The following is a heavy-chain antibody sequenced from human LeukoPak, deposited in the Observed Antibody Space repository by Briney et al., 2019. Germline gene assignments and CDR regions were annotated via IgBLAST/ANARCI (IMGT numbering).Heavy chain of an antibody. CDR1: GFTFSSYG. V-gene: IGHV3-23*01. CDR3: AKASAMIVVVSKHFDY. D-gene: IGHD3-22*01. Sequence: GGSLRLSCAASGFTFSSYGMHWVRQAPGKGLEWVSAISGSGGSTYYADSVKGRFTISRDNSKNTLYLQMNSLRAEDTAVYYCAKASAMIVVVSKHFDYWGQGTLVTVSS. CDR2: ISGSGGST. J-gene: IGHJ4*02.